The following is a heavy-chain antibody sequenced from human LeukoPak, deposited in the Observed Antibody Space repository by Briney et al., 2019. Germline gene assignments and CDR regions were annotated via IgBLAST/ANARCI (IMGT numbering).Heavy chain of an antibody. J-gene: IGHJ4*02. CDR3: ARHMGLGYSYGYPYFDY. V-gene: IGHV4-38-2*01. Sequence: SETLSLTCAVSGYSISSGYYWGWIRQPPGKGLEWIGSIYHSGSTYYNPSLKSRVTISVDTSKNQFSLKLSSVTAADTAVYYCARHMGLGYSYGYPYFDYWGQGTLVTVSS. CDR1: GYSISSGYY. D-gene: IGHD5-18*01. CDR2: IYHSGST.